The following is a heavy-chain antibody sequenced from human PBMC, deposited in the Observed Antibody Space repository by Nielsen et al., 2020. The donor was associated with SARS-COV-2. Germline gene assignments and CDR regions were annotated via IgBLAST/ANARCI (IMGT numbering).Heavy chain of an antibody. CDR1: GGSFSGYY. CDR3: ARHWDRLRLGELSPPFDY. J-gene: IGHJ4*02. CDR2: INHSGST. D-gene: IGHD3-16*02. Sequence: SETLSLTCAVYGGSFSGYYWSWIRQPPGKGLEWIGEINHSGSTYYNPSLKSRVTISVDTSKNQFSLKLSSVTAADTAVYYCARHWDRLRLGELSPPFDYWGQGTLVTVSS. V-gene: IGHV4-34*01.